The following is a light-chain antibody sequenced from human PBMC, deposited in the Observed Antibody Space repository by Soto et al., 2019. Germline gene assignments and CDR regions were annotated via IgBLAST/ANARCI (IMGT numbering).Light chain of an antibody. J-gene: IGLJ2*01. Sequence: QSVLTQPASVSGSPGQSITISCTGTSSDVGGYNYVSWYQQHPGKAPKLMIYEVSSRPSGVSNRFSGSKSGNTASLTISGLQAEDEADYYCSSYTSRSTLVFGGGTQLTVL. CDR2: EVS. CDR1: SSDVGGYNY. V-gene: IGLV2-14*01. CDR3: SSYTSRSTLV.